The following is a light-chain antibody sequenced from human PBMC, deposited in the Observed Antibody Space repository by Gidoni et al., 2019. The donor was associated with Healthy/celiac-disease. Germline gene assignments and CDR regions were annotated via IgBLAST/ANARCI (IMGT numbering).Light chain of an antibody. CDR1: KLGDKY. CDR3: QAWDSSLLSI. CDR2: QDS. J-gene: IGLJ2*01. Sequence: SYELTLPPPVSVSPGQTASITCSGDKLGDKYACWYQQKPGQSPVLVIYQDSKRPSGIPERFSGSNSGNTATLTISGTQAMDEADYYCQAWDSSLLSIFGGGTKLTVL. V-gene: IGLV3-1*01.